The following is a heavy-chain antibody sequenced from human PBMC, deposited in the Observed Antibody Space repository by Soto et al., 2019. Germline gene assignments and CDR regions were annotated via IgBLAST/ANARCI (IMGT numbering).Heavy chain of an antibody. J-gene: IGHJ6*02. Sequence: VASVKVSCKASGYTFTSYAMHWVRQAPGQRLEWMGWINAGNGNTKYSQKFQGRVTITRDTSASTAYMELSSLRSEDTAVYYCARERTSKGGLDVWGQGTTVTVSS. CDR1: GYTFTSYA. CDR2: INAGNGNT. V-gene: IGHV1-3*01. CDR3: ARERTSKGGLDV.